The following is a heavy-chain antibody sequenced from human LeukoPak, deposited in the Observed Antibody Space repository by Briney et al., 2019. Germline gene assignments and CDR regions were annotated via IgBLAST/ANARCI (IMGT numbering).Heavy chain of an antibody. D-gene: IGHD4-17*01. CDR2: ISGSGGST. CDR3: AKDLTVTPGAFDY. J-gene: IGHJ4*02. V-gene: IGHV3-23*01. Sequence: GGSLRLSCTASGFALGDYAMSWVRQAPGKGLEWVSAISGSGGSTYYADSVKGRFTISRDNSKNTLYLQMNSLRAEDTAVYYCAKDLTVTPGAFDYWGQGTLVTVSS. CDR1: GFALGDYA.